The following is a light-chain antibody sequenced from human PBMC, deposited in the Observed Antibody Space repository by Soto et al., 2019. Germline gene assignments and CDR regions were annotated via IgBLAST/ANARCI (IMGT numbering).Light chain of an antibody. J-gene: IGKJ5*01. CDR3: QKLKRYPLT. V-gene: IGKV1-9*01. CDR1: QGISSY. Sequence: EIQMTQSPSSLAASVGDRVTLTSRASQGISSYLAWYPQKPGKAPKLLIHAASTLQSGVPSRFSGSGSGTYFTLTISSLQAEEFATYYCQKLKRYPLTVGQGTRLEIK. CDR2: AAS.